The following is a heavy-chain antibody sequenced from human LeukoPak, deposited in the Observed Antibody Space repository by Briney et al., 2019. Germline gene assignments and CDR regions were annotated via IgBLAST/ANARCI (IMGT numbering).Heavy chain of an antibody. Sequence: GGSLRLSCAASGFTFSSYSMNWVRQAPGKGLEWVSSISSSSSYIYYADSVKGRFTISRDNAKNSLYLQVNSLRAEDTAVYYCARDEATDYGDYSSPGYWGQGTLVTVSS. CDR1: GFTFSSYS. CDR3: ARDEATDYGDYSSPGY. CDR2: ISSSSSYI. D-gene: IGHD4-17*01. V-gene: IGHV3-21*01. J-gene: IGHJ4*02.